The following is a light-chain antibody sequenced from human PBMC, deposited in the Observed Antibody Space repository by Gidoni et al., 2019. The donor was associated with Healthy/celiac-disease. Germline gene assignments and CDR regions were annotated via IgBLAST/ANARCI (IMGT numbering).Light chain of an antibody. J-gene: IGKJ1*01. Sequence: EIVMTQSPATLSVSPGERATLSCRASQSVSSNLAWYQQKPGQAPRLLIYGASTRATGIPARVSGSGSGTELTLTISSLQSEDFAVYYCQQYNNWPLTFGQGTKVEIK. CDR2: GAS. CDR3: QQYNNWPLT. V-gene: IGKV3-15*01. CDR1: QSVSSN.